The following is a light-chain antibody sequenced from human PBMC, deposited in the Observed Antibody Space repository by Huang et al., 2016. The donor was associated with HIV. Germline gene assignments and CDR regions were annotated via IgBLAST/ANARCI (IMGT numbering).Light chain of an antibody. CDR1: QSLLYRTNKKNH. V-gene: IGKV4-1*01. Sequence: DIVLTQSPHSLAVSLGERATINSKSSQSLLYRTNKKNHLVWYHQKPGRPPKLLMYVASTRESGVPDRFSASWSGTEFTLTISSLQAEDVAVYYCQQYYTVPWTFGQGTKVEI. CDR3: QQYYTVPWT. J-gene: IGKJ1*01. CDR2: VAS.